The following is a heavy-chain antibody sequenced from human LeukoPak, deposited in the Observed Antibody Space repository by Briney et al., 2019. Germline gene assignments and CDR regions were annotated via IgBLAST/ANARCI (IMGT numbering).Heavy chain of an antibody. CDR3: ARGPGPIAEAKNPFDI. D-gene: IGHD1-26*01. Sequence: PGTSLRLSCAASGFTFSAYAMHWVRQAPGKGLEWVAVISYDGSNKYYADSVKGRFTISGDKSKDTLYLQMKSLRPEDTAVYYCARGPGPIAEAKNPFDIWPRDNGHRLL. CDR2: ISYDGSNK. CDR1: GFTFSAYA. V-gene: IGHV3-30*01. J-gene: IGHJ3*02.